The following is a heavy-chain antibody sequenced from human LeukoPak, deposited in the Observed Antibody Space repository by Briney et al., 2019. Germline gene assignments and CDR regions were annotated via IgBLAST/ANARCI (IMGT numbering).Heavy chain of an antibody. CDR2: INTDGTTT. D-gene: IGHD4-11*01. CDR1: GFTFADYA. Sequence: PGGSLRLSCATSGFTFADYAIHTVRQAPAAGLVWVSRINTDGTTTSYADSVKGRFTISRDNAKNTVYLQMNSLRVEDTAVYYCGNHDYSDYYGGQGTLVTVSA. CDR3: GNHDYSDYY. J-gene: IGHJ4*02. V-gene: IGHV3-74*01.